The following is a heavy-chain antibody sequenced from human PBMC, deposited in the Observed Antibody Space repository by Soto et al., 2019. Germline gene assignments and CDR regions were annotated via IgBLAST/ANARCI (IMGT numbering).Heavy chain of an antibody. D-gene: IGHD3-10*01. V-gene: IGHV4-59*01. Sequence: SETLSLTCTVSGGSISSYYWSWIRQPPGKGLEWIGYIYYSGSTNYNPSLKSRVTISVDTSKNQFSLKLSSVTAADTAVYYCARGGNGSGSYAYYYMDVWGKGTTVTVSS. CDR3: ARGGNGSGSYAYYYMDV. CDR1: GGSISSYY. J-gene: IGHJ6*03. CDR2: IYYSGST.